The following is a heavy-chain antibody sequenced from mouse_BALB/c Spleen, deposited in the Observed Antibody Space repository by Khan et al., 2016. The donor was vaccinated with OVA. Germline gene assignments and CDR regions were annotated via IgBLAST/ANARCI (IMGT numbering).Heavy chain of an antibody. Sequence: VQLQESGPELVRPGVSVKISCKGSGYTFTDYAMYWVKQSHAKSLEWIGLISTYSGNTNYNQKFKGKATMTVDKSSNTAYMELARLTSEDSAIYYGARPAYDGYYDYWGQGTTLTVSS. D-gene: IGHD2-3*01. V-gene: IGHV1S137*01. J-gene: IGHJ2*01. CDR3: ARPAYDGYYDY. CDR1: GYTFTDYA. CDR2: ISTYSGNT.